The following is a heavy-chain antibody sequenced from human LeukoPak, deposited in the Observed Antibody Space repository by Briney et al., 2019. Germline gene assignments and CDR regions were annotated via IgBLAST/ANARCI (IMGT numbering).Heavy chain of an antibody. CDR2: VSGSASNT. V-gene: IGHV3-23*01. D-gene: IGHD4-17*01. CDR1: GFTFSNYV. Sequence: GGSLRLSCAASGFTFSNYVMSWVRQAPGKGLEWVSTVSGSASNTYYADSVKGRFTISRDNSKTTLYLQMNSLSADDTAVYYCAKGFQTYGELSFDVWGQGTLVAVSS. CDR3: AKGFQTYGELSFDV. J-gene: IGHJ4*02.